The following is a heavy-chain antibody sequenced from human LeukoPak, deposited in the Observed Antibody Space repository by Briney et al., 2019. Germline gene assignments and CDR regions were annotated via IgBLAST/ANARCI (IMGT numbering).Heavy chain of an antibody. Sequence: GGSLRLSCAASGFTFSSYGMHWVRQAPGKGLEWVAVIWYDGSNKYYADSVKGRFTISRDNSKNTLYLQMNSLRAEDTAVYYCAKDLGWGFGELSTPIDYWGQGTLVTVSS. J-gene: IGHJ4*02. CDR3: AKDLGWGFGELSTPIDY. CDR2: IWYDGSNK. V-gene: IGHV3-30*02. CDR1: GFTFSSYG. D-gene: IGHD3-10*01.